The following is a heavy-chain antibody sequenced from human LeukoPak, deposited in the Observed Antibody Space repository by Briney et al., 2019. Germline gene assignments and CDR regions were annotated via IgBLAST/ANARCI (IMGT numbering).Heavy chain of an antibody. CDR3: AKGQRRITMIVVADDY. CDR1: GFTFSSYG. J-gene: IGHJ4*02. D-gene: IGHD3-22*01. V-gene: IGHV3-23*01. CDR2: ISGSGGST. Sequence: GGSLRLSCAAPGFTFSSYGMSWVRQAPGKGLEWVSAISGSGGSTYYADSVKGRFTISRDNSKNTLYLQMNSLRAEDTAVYYCAKGQRRITMIVVADDYWGQGTLVTVSS.